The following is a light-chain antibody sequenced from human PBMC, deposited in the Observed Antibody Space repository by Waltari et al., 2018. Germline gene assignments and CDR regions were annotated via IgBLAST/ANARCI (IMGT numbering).Light chain of an antibody. J-gene: IGKJ1*01. V-gene: IGKV1-5*03. CDR3: QQYYTFPKT. CDR1: QSVNGW. Sequence: DIQMTQSPSTLSASVGDRVTISCRASQSVNGWLAWYQQIPGKAPKVLIYKTSRLQSAVPSRFSGSGSGTEFTLTISCLQPDDFATYYCQQYYTFPKTFGQGTKV. CDR2: KTS.